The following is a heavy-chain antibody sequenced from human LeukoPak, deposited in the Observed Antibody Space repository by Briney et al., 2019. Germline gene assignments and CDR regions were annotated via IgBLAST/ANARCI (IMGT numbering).Heavy chain of an antibody. V-gene: IGHV3-11*01. CDR3: ARRVSPYNWFDP. CDR1: GFTFSDYY. Sequence: GGSLRLSCAASGFTFSDYYMSWIRQAPGKGLEWVSYISSSGSTIYYADSVKGRFAISRDNAKNSLYLQMNSLRAEDTAVYYCARRVSPYNWFDPWGQGTLVTVSS. CDR2: ISSSGSTI. J-gene: IGHJ5*02.